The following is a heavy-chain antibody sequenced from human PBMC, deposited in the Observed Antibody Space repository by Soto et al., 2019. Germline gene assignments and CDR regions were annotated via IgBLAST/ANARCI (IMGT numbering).Heavy chain of an antibody. V-gene: IGHV3-33*01. D-gene: IGHD2-2*01. CDR2: IWHDGSNK. CDR3: ARNTDGYCSSTSCYPNVGGFDY. CDR1: GFTFSSYG. Sequence: QVQLVESGGGVVQPGRSLRLSCAASGFTFSSYGMHWVRQAPGKGLEWVAVIWHDGSNKYYADSVKGRFTISRDNSKNTLYPQMNSVRAEDTAVYYCARNTDGYCSSTSCYPNVGGFDYWGQGTLVTVSS. J-gene: IGHJ4*02.